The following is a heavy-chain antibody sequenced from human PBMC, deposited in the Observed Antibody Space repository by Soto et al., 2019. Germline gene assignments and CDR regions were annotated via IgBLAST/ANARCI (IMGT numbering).Heavy chain of an antibody. CDR2: ISADNGKG. CDR1: GYTFTNYG. Sequence: QVQLVQSGGEAKKPGASVKVSCKASGYTFTNYGISWVRQAPGQGLERMGWISADNGKGNYAQKVQGRVTMTTDTSATTAYMELRSLRSDDTAVYYCARRDECTSGSCYFYWAQGSLVTVSS. CDR3: ARRDECTSGSCYFY. D-gene: IGHD2-15*01. J-gene: IGHJ4*02. V-gene: IGHV1-18*04.